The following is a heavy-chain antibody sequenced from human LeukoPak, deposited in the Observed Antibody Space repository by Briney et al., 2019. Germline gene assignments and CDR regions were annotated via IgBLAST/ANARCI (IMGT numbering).Heavy chain of an antibody. J-gene: IGHJ4*02. Sequence: GGSLRLSCAASGFTFSDYYMSWIRQAPGKGLEWVSYISSSGSTIYYADSVKGRFTISRDNAKNSLYLQMNSLRAEDTAVYYCARDHHLYDSSGYYSYYFDYWGQGTLVTVSS. CDR1: GFTFSDYY. CDR3: ARDHHLYDSSGYYSYYFDY. CDR2: ISSSGSTI. D-gene: IGHD3-22*01. V-gene: IGHV3-11*04.